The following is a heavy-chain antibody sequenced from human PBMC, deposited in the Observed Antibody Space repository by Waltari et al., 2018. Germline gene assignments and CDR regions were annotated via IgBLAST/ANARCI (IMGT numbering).Heavy chain of an antibody. J-gene: IGHJ6*02. CDR1: GFTFSTYS. D-gene: IGHD1-1*01. CDR2: ISSSSSTI. V-gene: IGHV3-48*01. CDR3: ARGYANGMDV. Sequence: EVQLVESGGGLVQPGGSLRLSCAASGFTFSTYSMNWVRQPPGKGLEWVSYISSSSSTIYYADSVKGRFTISRDKAKNSLYLQMNSLRAEDTAVYYCARGYANGMDVWGQGTTVTVSS.